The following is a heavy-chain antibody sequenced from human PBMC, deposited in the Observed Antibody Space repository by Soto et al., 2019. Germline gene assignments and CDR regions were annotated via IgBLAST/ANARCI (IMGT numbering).Heavy chain of an antibody. V-gene: IGHV3-30-3*01. D-gene: IGHD4-4*01. CDR2: ISYDGSNK. J-gene: IGHJ6*02. CDR3: ASDAYSRQYNYYGMDV. CDR1: GFAFSTYS. Sequence: GGSLRLSCAASGFAFSTYSMYRVRQAPGKGLEWVAAISYDGSNKHYADSLKGRFIISRDNSKNMLFLQMNSLSGEDTALYSCASDAYSRQYNYYGMDVWGQGTAVTVSS.